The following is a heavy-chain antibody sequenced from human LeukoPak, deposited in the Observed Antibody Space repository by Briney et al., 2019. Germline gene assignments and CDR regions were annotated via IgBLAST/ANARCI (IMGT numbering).Heavy chain of an antibody. J-gene: IGHJ4*02. V-gene: IGHV3-23*01. CDR2: ISETGGTI. CDR3: AREMTIITYSFDS. CDR1: GFTFSNYA. D-gene: IGHD5-24*01. Sequence: PGGSLRLSCAPSGFTFSNYAMGWVRQAPGKGLEWVSAISETGGTIHYADSVRGRFTISRDNSKNTLYLQMNSLRAEDTAVYYCAREMTIITYSFDSWGQGTLVTVSS.